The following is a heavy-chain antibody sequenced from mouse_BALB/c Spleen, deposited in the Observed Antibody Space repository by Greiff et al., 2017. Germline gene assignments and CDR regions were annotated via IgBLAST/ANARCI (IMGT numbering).Heavy chain of an antibody. CDR1: GYTFTSYW. CDR3: ASSEYGCDRAWFAY. CDR2: IDPSNSET. D-gene: IGHD2-10*02. Sequence: VQLQQSGPELVRPGASVKMSCKASGYTFTSYWMHWVKQRPGQGLEWIGMIDPSNSETRLNQKFKDKATLNVDKSSNTAYMQLSSLTSEDSAVYYGASSEYGCDRAWFAYWGQGTLVTVSA. V-gene: IGHV1S127*01. J-gene: IGHJ3*01.